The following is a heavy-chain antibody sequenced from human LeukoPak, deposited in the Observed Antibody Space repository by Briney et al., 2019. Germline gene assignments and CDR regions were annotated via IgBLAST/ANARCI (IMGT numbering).Heavy chain of an antibody. CDR2: IKSKTDGGTT. J-gene: IGHJ4*02. CDR3: TTWDIRMGAYV. CDR1: GFTFSNAW. D-gene: IGHD1-26*01. V-gene: IGHV3-15*01. Sequence: GGSLRLSCAASGFTFSNAWMSWVRQAPGKGLEWVGRIKSKTDGGTTDYTAPVKGRFTISRDDSKNTLYLQMNSLKTEDTAVYYCTTWDIRMGAYVWGQGTLGTVSS.